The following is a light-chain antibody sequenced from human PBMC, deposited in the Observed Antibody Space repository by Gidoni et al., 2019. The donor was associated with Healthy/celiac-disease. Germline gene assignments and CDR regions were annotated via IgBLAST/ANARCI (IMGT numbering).Light chain of an antibody. CDR1: KLGDKY. J-gene: IGLJ3*02. CDR3: QAWDSSTAWV. Sequence: SYELTQPPSVSVSPGQTASITCSGDKLGDKYACLYQQKPGQSPVLVLYQDSKRPSGIPERFSGSNSGNTATLTFSGTQAMDEADYYCQAWDSSTAWVFGGGTKLTVL. V-gene: IGLV3-1*01. CDR2: QDS.